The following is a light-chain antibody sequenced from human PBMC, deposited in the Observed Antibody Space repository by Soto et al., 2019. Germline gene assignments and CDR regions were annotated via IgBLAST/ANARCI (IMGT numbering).Light chain of an antibody. J-gene: IGLJ2*01. Sequence: SYELTQPPSVSVSPGQTARITCSGDALPKQYAYWYQQKPGQAPVLVIYKDSERPSGIPERFSGSSSGTTVTLTISGVQAEDEADYYCQSADSSGTSLFSGGTKLTVL. V-gene: IGLV3-25*03. CDR1: ALPKQY. CDR2: KDS. CDR3: QSADSSGTSL.